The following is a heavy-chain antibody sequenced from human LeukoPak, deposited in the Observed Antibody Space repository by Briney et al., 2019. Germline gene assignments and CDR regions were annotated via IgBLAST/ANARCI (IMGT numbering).Heavy chain of an antibody. CDR1: GGSISSYY. D-gene: IGHD4-17*01. CDR3: ARASYGDYLDY. V-gene: IGHV4-59*12. J-gene: IGHJ4*02. CDR2: IYYSGST. Sequence: SETLSLTCTVSGGSISSYYWSWIRQPPGKGLEWIGYIYYSGSTYYNPSLKSRVTISVDTSKNQFSLKLSSVTAADTAVYYCARASYGDYLDYWGQGTLVTVSS.